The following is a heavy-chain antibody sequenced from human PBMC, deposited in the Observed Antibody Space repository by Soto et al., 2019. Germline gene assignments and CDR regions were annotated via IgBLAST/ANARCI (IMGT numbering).Heavy chain of an antibody. D-gene: IGHD6-6*01. CDR3: AREGVAARPFAERYFDY. CDR1: GGTFSSYA. Sequence: GASVKVSCKASGGTFSSYAISWVRQAPGQGLEWMGGIIPIFGTANYAQKFQGRVTITADESTSTAYMELSSLRSEDTAVYYCAREGVAARPFAERYFDYWGQGTLVTVSS. J-gene: IGHJ4*02. V-gene: IGHV1-69*13. CDR2: IIPIFGTA.